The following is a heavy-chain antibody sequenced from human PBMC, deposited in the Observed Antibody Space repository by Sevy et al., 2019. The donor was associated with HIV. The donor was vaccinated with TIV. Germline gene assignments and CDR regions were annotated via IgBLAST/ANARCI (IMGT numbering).Heavy chain of an antibody. V-gene: IGHV3-21*04. CDR3: TRGSGIDYYEKGMDL. CDR2: ISKSSSYI. D-gene: IGHD3-10*01. CDR1: GSSFESFA. Sequence: GGSLRLSCAASGSSFESFAMNWVRQAPGKGLEWVAYISKSSSYIYYADSVKGRFTIFRDNAKNSLFLHMNSLGAEDTAIYYCTRGSGIDYYEKGMDLWGQGTTVTVSS. J-gene: IGHJ6*02.